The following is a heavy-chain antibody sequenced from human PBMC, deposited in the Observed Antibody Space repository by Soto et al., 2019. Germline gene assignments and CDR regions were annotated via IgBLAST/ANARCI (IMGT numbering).Heavy chain of an antibody. CDR3: TKQEGDSRTYNGLDV. Sequence: SQTLSLTCAISGDSVSSNSAAWNWIRQSPSRGLEWLGRAYYRSQWYYDSAVSVKSRIAVIPDTSKNQFSLQLHSVTPDDTAVYYCTKQEGDSRTYNGLDVWGQGTTVTVSS. V-gene: IGHV6-1*01. D-gene: IGHD2-21*02. J-gene: IGHJ6*02. CDR2: AYYRSQWYY. CDR1: GDSVSSNSAA.